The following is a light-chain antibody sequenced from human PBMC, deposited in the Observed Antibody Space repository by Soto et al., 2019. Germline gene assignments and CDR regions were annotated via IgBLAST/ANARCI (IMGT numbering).Light chain of an antibody. CDR1: QSVSSSY. CDR2: GAS. V-gene: IGKV3-20*01. Sequence: EIVLTQSPGTLSLSPGDSATLSCRASQSVSSSYLAWYQQKPGQAPRLLIYGASSRATGIPDRFSGSGSGTEFTLTIRTLEPEDFAIYYCKQYGYSRTCGQGTKVDIK. J-gene: IGKJ1*01. CDR3: KQYGYSRT.